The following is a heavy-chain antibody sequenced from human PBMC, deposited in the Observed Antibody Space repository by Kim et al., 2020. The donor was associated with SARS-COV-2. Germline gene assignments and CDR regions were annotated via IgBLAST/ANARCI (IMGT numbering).Heavy chain of an antibody. Sequence: SVKVSCKASGFTFTSSAVQWVRQARGQRLEWIGWIVVGSGNTNYAQKFQERVTITRDMSTSTAYMELSSLRSEDTAVYYCAADLQLWFGGWDYYYYGMDVWGQGTTVTVSS. CDR1: GFTFTSSA. CDR3: AADLQLWFGGWDYYYYGMDV. V-gene: IGHV1-58*01. J-gene: IGHJ6*02. D-gene: IGHD3-10*01. CDR2: IVVGSGNT.